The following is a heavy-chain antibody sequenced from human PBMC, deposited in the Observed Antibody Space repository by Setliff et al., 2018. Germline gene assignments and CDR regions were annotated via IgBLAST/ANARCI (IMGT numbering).Heavy chain of an antibody. V-gene: IGHV1-18*04. CDR2: ISTNNGKT. Sequence: ASVKVSCKASGYTFTGYYIHWVRQAPGQGFEWMGWISTNNGKTEYSQKVQGRVTMTTDRSTSTIYMELRSLRSDDTAMYYCARDAPYTNTWRYFDHWGQGTLVTVSS. J-gene: IGHJ4*02. D-gene: IGHD6-13*01. CDR1: GYTFTGYY. CDR3: ARDAPYTNTWRYFDH.